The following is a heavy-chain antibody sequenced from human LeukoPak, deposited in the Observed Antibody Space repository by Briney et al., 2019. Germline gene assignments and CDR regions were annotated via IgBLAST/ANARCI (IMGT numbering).Heavy chain of an antibody. Sequence: SETLSLTCAVYGGSFSGYYWSWIRQPPGKGLERIGSIYYSGSTYYNPSLKSRVTISVDTSKNQFSLKLSSVTAADTAVYYCARVTMVRGVIIPYYFDYWGQGTLVTVSS. CDR3: ARVTMVRGVIIPYYFDY. CDR2: IYYSGST. V-gene: IGHV4-34*01. CDR1: GGSFSGYY. D-gene: IGHD3-10*01. J-gene: IGHJ4*02.